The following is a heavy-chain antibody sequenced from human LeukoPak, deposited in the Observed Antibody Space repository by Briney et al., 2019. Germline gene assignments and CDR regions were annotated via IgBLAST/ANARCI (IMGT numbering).Heavy chain of an antibody. V-gene: IGHV4-59*02. CDR1: GDSVSSYH. CDR2: IHYGGSA. CDR3: ARALLDTVDAPAAQFDF. J-gene: IGHJ4*02. D-gene: IGHD2-2*01. Sequence: SETLSLTCNVSGDSVSSYHWSWIRQPPGKGLEWIGYIHYGGSANYNPSLGSRVTISADASKRHFSLRLSSVTAADTAVYYCARALLDTVDAPAAQFDFWGQGTLVTVSS.